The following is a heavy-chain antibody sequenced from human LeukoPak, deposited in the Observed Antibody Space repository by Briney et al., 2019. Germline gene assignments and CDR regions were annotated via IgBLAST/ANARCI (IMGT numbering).Heavy chain of an antibody. CDR3: AKDTDYALDY. D-gene: IGHD2-2*01. J-gene: IGHJ4*02. CDR1: GFTFSSYG. Sequence: PGGTLRLSCAASGFTFSSYGMHWVRQAPGKGLEWGAVISYDGSNKYYADSVKGRFTISRDNFKNTLYLQMNSLRAEDTAVYYCAKDTDYALDYWGQGTLVTVSS. CDR2: ISYDGSNK. V-gene: IGHV3-30*18.